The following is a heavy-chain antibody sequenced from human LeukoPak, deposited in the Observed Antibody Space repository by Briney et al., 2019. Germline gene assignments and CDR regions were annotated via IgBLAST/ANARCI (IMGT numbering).Heavy chain of an antibody. J-gene: IGHJ6*02. V-gene: IGHV3-30-3*01. CDR2: ISYDGSNK. CDR1: GFTFDDYA. Sequence: GRSLRLSCAASGFTFDDYAMHWVRQAPGKGLEWVAVISYDGSNKYYADSVKGRFTISRDNSKNTLYLQMNSLRAEDTAVYYCARDPSDYDFWSGYSFGMDVWGQGTTVTVSS. D-gene: IGHD3-3*01. CDR3: ARDPSDYDFWSGYSFGMDV.